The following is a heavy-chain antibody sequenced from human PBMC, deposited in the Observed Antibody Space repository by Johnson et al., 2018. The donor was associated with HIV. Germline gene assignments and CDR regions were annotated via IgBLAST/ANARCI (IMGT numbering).Heavy chain of an antibody. Sequence: VQLVESGGGLVKPGGSLRLSCVASGFSFSDYYMSWIRQAPGKGLEWISFMSSSGSSIYYTDSLKGRFTISRDNAKNSLYLQMNSLRAEDTAVYYCAKSSSSFGAFDIWGQGTMVTVSS. CDR2: MSSSGSSI. CDR1: GFSFSDYY. V-gene: IGHV3-11*01. D-gene: IGHD6-6*01. J-gene: IGHJ3*02. CDR3: AKSSSSFGAFDI.